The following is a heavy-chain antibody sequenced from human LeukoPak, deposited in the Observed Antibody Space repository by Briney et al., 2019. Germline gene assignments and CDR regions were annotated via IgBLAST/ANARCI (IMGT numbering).Heavy chain of an antibody. CDR3: ARDRVIWAFDI. Sequence: SETLSLTCTVSGGSISSSSYYWGWIRQPPGKGLEWIGSIYYSGSTYYNPSLKSRVTISVDTSKNQFSLKLSSVTAADTAVYYCARDRVIWAFDIWGQGTMVTVSS. CDR2: IYYSGST. V-gene: IGHV4-39*07. CDR1: GGSISSSSYY. D-gene: IGHD3-22*01. J-gene: IGHJ3*02.